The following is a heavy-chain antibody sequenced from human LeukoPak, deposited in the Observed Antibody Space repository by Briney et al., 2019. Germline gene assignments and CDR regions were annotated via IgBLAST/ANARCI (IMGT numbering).Heavy chain of an antibody. V-gene: IGHV3-30*04. CDR2: ISFDGTNK. J-gene: IGHJ4*02. CDR1: GVSLSNYA. Sequence: SGRSLRLSCTASGVSLSNYAMHWVRRPPGRGLEWVAVISFDGTNKYYGDSVEGRFSVSRDNSKNTLYLQMNSQRADDTAMYYCATDYGDYEPIDYWGQGTLVTVSS. CDR3: ATDYGDYEPIDY. D-gene: IGHD4-17*01.